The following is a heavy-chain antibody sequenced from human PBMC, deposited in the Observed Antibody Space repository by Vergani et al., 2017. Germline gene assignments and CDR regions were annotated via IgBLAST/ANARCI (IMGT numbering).Heavy chain of an antibody. CDR3: GGVADFYGLGSRLLDL. V-gene: IGHV4-59*01. Sequence: QVRLQESGPGLVKPSETLSLTCSVSGGSMSGYYWSWIRQPPGKELEWIGYMYHSGSTNYNPSLETRVTISGDTSKNTFSLKLNSVTAADTAVYYCGGVADFYGLGSRLLDLWGQGILVTVSS. J-gene: IGHJ5*02. CDR2: MYHSGST. D-gene: IGHD3-10*01. CDR1: GGSMSGYY.